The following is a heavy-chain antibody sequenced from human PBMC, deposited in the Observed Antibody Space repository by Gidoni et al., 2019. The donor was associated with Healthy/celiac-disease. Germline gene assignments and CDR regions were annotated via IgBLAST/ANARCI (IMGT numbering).Heavy chain of an antibody. CDR1: GGSFSGYY. CDR2: INHSGST. Sequence: QVQLQQWGAGLLKPSETLSLTCAVYGGSFSGYYWSWIRQPPGKGLEWIGEINHSGSTNYNPSLKSRVTISVDTSKNQFSLKLSSVTAADTAVYYCARLASRFYDSSGYYYRYWGQGTLVTVSS. D-gene: IGHD3-22*01. CDR3: ARLASRFYDSSGYYYRY. V-gene: IGHV4-34*01. J-gene: IGHJ4*02.